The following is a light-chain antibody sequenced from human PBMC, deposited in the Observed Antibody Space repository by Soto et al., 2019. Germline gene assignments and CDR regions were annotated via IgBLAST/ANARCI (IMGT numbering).Light chain of an antibody. J-gene: IGLJ1*01. CDR1: SSEVGGSNH. CDR3: CSSAGDYNLL. Sequence: QSALTQPRSVSGSPGQSVTISCTGTSSEVGGSNHVSWYQHHPGKAPKFMIYDISKRPSGVPDRFSGSKSGNTASLTISGPQAADEADYYCCSSAGDYNLLFGTGTKVTVL. CDR2: DIS. V-gene: IGLV2-11*01.